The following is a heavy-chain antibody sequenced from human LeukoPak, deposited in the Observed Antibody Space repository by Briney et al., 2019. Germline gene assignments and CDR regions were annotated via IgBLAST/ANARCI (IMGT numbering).Heavy chain of an antibody. D-gene: IGHD2-21*01. CDR1: GFRFSDYS. Sequence: SGGSLRLSCAASGFRFSDYSMNWVRQAPGKGLEWISYIGISSGNTNYADSVKGRFTISGDKAKNSLYLQMNSLRVEDTAVYYCARDSQLCTYSDCRGDAFDIWGQGTMVTVTS. CDR3: ARDSQLCTYSDCRGDAFDI. V-gene: IGHV3-48*01. CDR2: IGISSGNT. J-gene: IGHJ3*02.